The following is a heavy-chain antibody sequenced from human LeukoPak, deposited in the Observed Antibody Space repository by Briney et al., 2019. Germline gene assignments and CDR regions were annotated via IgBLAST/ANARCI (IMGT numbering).Heavy chain of an antibody. J-gene: IGHJ4*02. D-gene: IGHD5-18*01. CDR2: INHSGST. V-gene: IGHV4-34*01. Sequence: PSETLSLTCTVSGGSISSYYWSWIRQPPGKGLEWIGEINHSGSTNYNPSLKSRVTISVDTSKNQFSLKLSSVTAADTAVYYCARSARYSYGYVGHFDYWGQGTLVTVSS. CDR3: ARSARYSYGYVGHFDY. CDR1: GGSISSYY.